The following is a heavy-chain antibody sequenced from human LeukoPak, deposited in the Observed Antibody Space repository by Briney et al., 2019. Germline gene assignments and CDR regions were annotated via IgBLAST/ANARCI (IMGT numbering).Heavy chain of an antibody. J-gene: IGHJ5*02. CDR3: ARQRGYHYDSTTNRFSDL. Sequence: SETLSLICAVYGGSFSGYYWSWIRQPPGKGLEWIGEINHSGSTNYNPSLKSRVTISVDTSKNQFSLKLSSVTAADTAVYYCARQRGYHYDSTTNRFSDLWGQGTRVTVSS. CDR1: GGSFSGYY. V-gene: IGHV4-34*01. D-gene: IGHD3-22*01. CDR2: INHSGST.